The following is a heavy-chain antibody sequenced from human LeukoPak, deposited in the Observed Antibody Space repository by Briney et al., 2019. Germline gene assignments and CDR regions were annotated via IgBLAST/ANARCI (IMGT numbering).Heavy chain of an antibody. Sequence: ASVKVSCKASGYNFIGYYMHWVRQAPGQGLEWMGWINPNSGATNSAQKFQGRVTMTRDTSITTVYMELYRLRSDDTAVYYCARGKFDEIVVPAAKVWFDPWGQGTLVTVSS. V-gene: IGHV1-2*02. CDR2: INPNSGAT. D-gene: IGHD2-2*01. J-gene: IGHJ5*02. CDR3: ARGKFDEIVVPAAKVWFDP. CDR1: GYNFIGYY.